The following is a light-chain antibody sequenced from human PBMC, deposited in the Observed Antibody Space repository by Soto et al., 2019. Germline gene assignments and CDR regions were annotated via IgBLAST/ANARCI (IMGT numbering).Light chain of an antibody. J-gene: IGKJ2*01. CDR3: QQYNNWPPD. CDR1: QSVSSN. CDR2: GAS. V-gene: IGKV3-15*01. Sequence: EIVMTQSPATLSVSPGERATLSCRASQSVSSNLAWYQQRPGQAPRLLIYGASTRATGIPARFSGSGSGTEFTLTISSLQSEDFAVYYCQQYNNWPPDFGQGTKLESK.